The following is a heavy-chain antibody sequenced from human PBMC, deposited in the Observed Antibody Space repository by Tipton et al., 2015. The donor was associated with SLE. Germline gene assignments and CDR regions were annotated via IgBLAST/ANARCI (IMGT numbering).Heavy chain of an antibody. J-gene: IGHJ4*02. V-gene: IGHV4-59*08. D-gene: IGHD3-3*01. Sequence: TLSLTCSVSADSIRRSYWSWIRQPPGKGLEWIGYIYYTGDTNYNPSLKSRVTISADTSKNQISLMLSSVTAADTAVYYCARVRFFDYWGQGALVTVSS. CDR2: IYYTGDT. CDR1: ADSIRRSY. CDR3: ARVRFFDY.